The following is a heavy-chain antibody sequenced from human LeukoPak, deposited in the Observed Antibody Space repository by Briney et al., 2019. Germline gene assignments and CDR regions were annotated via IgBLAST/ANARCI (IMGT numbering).Heavy chain of an antibody. CDR2: FDPEDGVT. D-gene: IGHD3-10*01. Sequence: ASVKVSCKVSGYTLTELSMHWVRQAPGKGLEWMGGFDPEDGVTIYAQKFQGRVTMTEDTSTDTAYMELSSLRSEDTAVYYCATDLPYYYGSGSYAIWGQGTLVTVSS. CDR1: GYTLTELS. CDR3: ATDLPYYYGSGSYAI. V-gene: IGHV1-24*01. J-gene: IGHJ4*02.